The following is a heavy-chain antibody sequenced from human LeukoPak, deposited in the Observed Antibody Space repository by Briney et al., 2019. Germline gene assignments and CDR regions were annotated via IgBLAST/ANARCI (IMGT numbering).Heavy chain of an antibody. CDR2: INPNSGGT. D-gene: IGHD3-3*01. V-gene: IGHV1-2*04. Sequence: VASVKVSCKASGYTFTGYYMHWVRQAPGQGLEWMGWINPNSGGTNYAQKFQGWVTMTRDTSISTAYMELSRLRSDDTAVYYCARVFMGLRVVAADRWYYGMDVWGQGTTVTVSS. J-gene: IGHJ6*02. CDR1: GYTFTGYY. CDR3: ARVFMGLRVVAADRWYYGMDV.